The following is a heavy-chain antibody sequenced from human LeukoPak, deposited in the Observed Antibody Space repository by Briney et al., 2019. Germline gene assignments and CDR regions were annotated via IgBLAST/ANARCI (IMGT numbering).Heavy chain of an antibody. CDR2: ITNGGDYT. Sequence: HPGGSLRLSCAASGFTFSSHAMTWVRQAPGKGLEWVSAITNGGDYTDYADSVTGRFTISRDNSKSTLYLQMNSLRAEDTAVYYCAKRSGSNYGYNDYWGQGTLVTVSS. CDR3: AKRSGSNYGYNDY. V-gene: IGHV3-23*01. CDR1: GFTFSSHA. J-gene: IGHJ4*02. D-gene: IGHD5-18*01.